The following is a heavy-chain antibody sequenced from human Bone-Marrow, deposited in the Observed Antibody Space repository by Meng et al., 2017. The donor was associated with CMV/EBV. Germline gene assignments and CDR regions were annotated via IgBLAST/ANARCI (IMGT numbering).Heavy chain of an antibody. CDR2: VNPNSGVT. D-gene: IGHD3-22*01. CDR3: ARVIGRSLLNRPLPFAY. CDR1: GYTFTDYY. J-gene: IGHJ4*02. V-gene: IGHV1-2*02. Sequence: ASVKVSCKASGYTFTDYYIHWVRQAPGQGLEWMGWVNPNSGVTNYAQKFQGRVTMTRDTSVSTAYMELSRLRSDDTAVYYCARVIGRSLLNRPLPFAYWGQGPRVTVSS.